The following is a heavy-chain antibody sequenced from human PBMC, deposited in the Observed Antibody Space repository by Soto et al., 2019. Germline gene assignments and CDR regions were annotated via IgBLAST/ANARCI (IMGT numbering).Heavy chain of an antibody. V-gene: IGHV1-18*01. J-gene: IGHJ4*02. CDR1: GYTFNSYG. Sequence: ASVKVSCKASGYTFNSYGISWVRQAPGQGLEWMGWISAYNGNTNYAQKLQGRVTMTTDTSTSTAYMELRSLRSDDTAVYYCARDVGLIVVVTAPDYWGQGTLVTVSS. CDR2: ISAYNGNT. D-gene: IGHD2-21*02. CDR3: ARDVGLIVVVTAPDY.